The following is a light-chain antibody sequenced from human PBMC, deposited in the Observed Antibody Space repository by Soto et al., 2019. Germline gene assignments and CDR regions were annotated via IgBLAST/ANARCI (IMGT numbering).Light chain of an antibody. Sequence: QSVLTQPTSVSGSPGQSITISCTGTSSDVGGYNYVSWYQQHPGKAPKLMIYEVSNRPSGVSNRFPGSKSGNTASLTISGLQAEDEADYYCSSYTSSSTGVFGTGTKVTV. CDR3: SSYTSSSTGV. V-gene: IGLV2-14*01. CDR2: EVS. CDR1: SSDVGGYNY. J-gene: IGLJ1*01.